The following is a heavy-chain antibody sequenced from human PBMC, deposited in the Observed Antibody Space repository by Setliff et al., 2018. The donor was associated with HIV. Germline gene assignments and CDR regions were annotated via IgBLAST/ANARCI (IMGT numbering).Heavy chain of an antibody. D-gene: IGHD4-4*01. J-gene: IGHJ4*02. Sequence: GGSLRLSCAASGFSFRSYAVSWVRQAPGKGLEWVSVISGSGGITYYRESVKGRFTVSRDNSNSTVYLQMNSLRAEDTAMYYCAKTQTVITVYGPFDSWGQGTPVTVSS. CDR1: GFSFRSYA. CDR2: ISGSGGIT. CDR3: AKTQTVITVYGPFDS. V-gene: IGHV3-23*01.